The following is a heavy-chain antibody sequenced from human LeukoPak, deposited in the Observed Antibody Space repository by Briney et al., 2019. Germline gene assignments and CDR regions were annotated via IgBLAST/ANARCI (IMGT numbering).Heavy chain of an antibody. CDR3: ARQMIEGRHYYSMDV. CDR1: GFIFSSFG. Sequence: GGSLRLSCAASGFIFSSFGMHWVRQGPGEGLEWVAFIRYDESNKYYADSVKGRFTISRDNSKNTVYLQMNSLRGEDTAVYFCARQMIEGRHYYSMDVWGKGTSVTVSS. D-gene: IGHD3-22*01. J-gene: IGHJ6*03. CDR2: IRYDESNK. V-gene: IGHV3-30*02.